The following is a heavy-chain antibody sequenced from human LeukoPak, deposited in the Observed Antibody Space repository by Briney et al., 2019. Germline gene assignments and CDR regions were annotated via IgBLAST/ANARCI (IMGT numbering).Heavy chain of an antibody. D-gene: IGHD4-17*01. CDR1: RFTFSSFT. J-gene: IGHJ4*02. CDR2: ICSTSTYI. Sequence: GGSLRLSCAASRFTFSSFTMNWVRQAPGKGLEGVSSICSTSTYIHNADSVKGRFTISRHNPKNSLYLQMNSLRAEDTAVYYCARVDYADYLAFDYWGQGTLVTVSS. CDR3: ARVDYADYLAFDY. V-gene: IGHV3-21*01.